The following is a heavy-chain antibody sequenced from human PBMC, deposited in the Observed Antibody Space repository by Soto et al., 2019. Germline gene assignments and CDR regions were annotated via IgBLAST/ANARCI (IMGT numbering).Heavy chain of an antibody. CDR3: ALRREHGSGPNWFDP. D-gene: IGHD3-10*01. CDR1: GYNFTTFW. CDR2: INPSDSYV. J-gene: IGHJ5*02. Sequence: GESLKISCKASGYNFTTFWITGVRQMPGKGLEWMGVINPSDSYVNYSPSFQGHVTISSDNSVTTAHLQWSSLKSSDTAIYYCALRREHGSGPNWFDPWGQGTLVTVSS. V-gene: IGHV5-10-1*01.